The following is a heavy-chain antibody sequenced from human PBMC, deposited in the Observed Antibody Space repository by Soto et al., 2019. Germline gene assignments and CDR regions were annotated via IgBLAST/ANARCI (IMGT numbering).Heavy chain of an antibody. CDR3: ARDGLLDYDILTGYYKGLAYYGMDV. CDR2: IYYSGST. J-gene: IGHJ6*02. D-gene: IGHD3-9*01. CDR1: GGSISSYY. Sequence: SETLSLTCTVSGGSISSYYWSWIRQPPGKGLEWIGYIYYSGSTNYNPSLKSRVTISVDTSKNQFSLKLSSVTAADTAVYYCARDGLLDYDILTGYYKGLAYYGMDVWGQGTTVTVSS. V-gene: IGHV4-59*01.